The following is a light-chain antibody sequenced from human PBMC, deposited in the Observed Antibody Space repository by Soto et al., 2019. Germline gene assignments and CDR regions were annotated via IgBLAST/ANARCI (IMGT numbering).Light chain of an antibody. J-gene: IGKJ1*01. V-gene: IGKV3-20*01. Sequence: EIMLTQSPGTLSLSPGERATLSCRASQSVSSSYLAWYQQKPGQAPRLLIFAASSRATGIPDRFSGSGSGTDFTLTISRLEPEDFAVYYCQQYGSSPGTFGQGTKVDNK. CDR3: QQYGSSPGT. CDR1: QSVSSSY. CDR2: AAS.